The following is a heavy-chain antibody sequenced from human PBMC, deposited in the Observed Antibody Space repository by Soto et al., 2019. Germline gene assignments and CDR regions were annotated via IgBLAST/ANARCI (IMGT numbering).Heavy chain of an antibody. D-gene: IGHD5-18*01. Sequence: SETLSLTCTVSGGSISSYYWSWIRQPPGKGLEWIGYIFYSGSTNYNPSLKSRVTISVDTSKNQFSLKLNSVTAADTAVYYCARGGYSYGSQYYFDYWGQGTLVTVSS. J-gene: IGHJ4*02. CDR3: ARGGYSYGSQYYFDY. CDR2: IFYSGST. V-gene: IGHV4-59*01. CDR1: GGSISSYY.